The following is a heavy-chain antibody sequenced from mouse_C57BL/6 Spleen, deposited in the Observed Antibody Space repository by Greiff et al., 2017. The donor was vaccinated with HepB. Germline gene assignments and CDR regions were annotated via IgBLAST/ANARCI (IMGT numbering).Heavy chain of an antibody. V-gene: IGHV1-82*01. D-gene: IGHD1-1*01. J-gene: IGHJ2*01. CDR1: VYAFRSSW. CDR2: IYPGDGDT. Sequence: VQLMESGPELVKPGASVKISCKASVYAFRSSWLNWVKQRPGKGLEWIGRIYPGDGDTNYNGKFKGKATLTAYKSSSTAYMQLSSLTSEDSAVYYYGDGSSSYIDCWGEGTPLTISS. CDR3: GDGSSSYIDC.